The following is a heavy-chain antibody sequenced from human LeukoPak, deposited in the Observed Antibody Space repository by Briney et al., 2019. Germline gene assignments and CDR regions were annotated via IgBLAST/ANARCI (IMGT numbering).Heavy chain of an antibody. V-gene: IGHV3-21*01. CDR3: ARGERIMVRGVINY. CDR2: ISSSSSYI. D-gene: IGHD3-10*01. Sequence: SCKPSGYTFTSYDINWVRQAPGKGVEWVSSISSSSSYIYYADSVKGRYTISRDNAKNSLYLQMNSLRAEDTAVYYCARGERIMVRGVINYWGQGTLVTVSS. CDR1: GYTFTSYD. J-gene: IGHJ4*02.